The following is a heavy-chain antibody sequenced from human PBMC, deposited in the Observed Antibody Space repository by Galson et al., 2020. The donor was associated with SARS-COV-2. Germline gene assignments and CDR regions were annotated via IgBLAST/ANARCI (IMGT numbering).Heavy chain of an antibody. Sequence: GGSLRLSCAAFGFTFSDFYMTWIRQSPGKGLEWVSYFDPAGTSIYYADSVKGRFTISRDNAENLLYLQMNSLTAEDTAVYFCARGHWKLDYWGQGTQVTVSS. J-gene: IGHJ4*02. CDR1: GFTFSDFY. D-gene: IGHD1-1*01. CDR3: ARGHWKLDY. CDR2: FDPAGTSI. V-gene: IGHV3-11*01.